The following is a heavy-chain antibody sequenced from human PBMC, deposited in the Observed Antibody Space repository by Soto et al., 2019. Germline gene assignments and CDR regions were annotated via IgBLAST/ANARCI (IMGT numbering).Heavy chain of an antibody. V-gene: IGHV1-18*01. CDR1: GYTFTSXG. J-gene: IGHJ6*02. CDR3: ARRFGGVIAPYYYGMDV. CDR2: ISAYNGNT. D-gene: IGHD3-16*02. Sequence: ASVKVSCKASGYTFTSXGISWVRQAPGQGLEWMGWISAYNGNTNYAQKLQGRVTMTTDTSTSTAYMELRSLRSDDTAVYYCARRFGGVIAPYYYGMDVWGQGTTVTVSS.